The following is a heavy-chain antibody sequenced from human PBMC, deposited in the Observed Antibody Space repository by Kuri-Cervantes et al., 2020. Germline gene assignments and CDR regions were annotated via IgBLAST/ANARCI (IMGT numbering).Heavy chain of an antibody. Sequence: GGSLRLSCAASGFNFSSYAMHWVRQTPGKGLEWVAVVSYDGSNKYYGNSVEGRFTIFRDNSKNTLYLQMTSLTAEDTAVYFCARDRQYSSMDYCMDVWGKGTTVTVSS. CDR2: VSYDGSNK. J-gene: IGHJ6*03. V-gene: IGHV3-30-3*01. D-gene: IGHD6-13*01. CDR1: GFNFSSYA. CDR3: ARDRQYSSMDYCMDV.